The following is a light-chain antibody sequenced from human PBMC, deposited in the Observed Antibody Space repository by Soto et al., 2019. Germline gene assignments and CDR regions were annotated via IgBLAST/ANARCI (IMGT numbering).Light chain of an antibody. CDR2: AAS. CDR1: QSISSY. Sequence: DLQMTQSPSSLSASVGDRVTITCRASQSISSYLNWYQQKPGKAPKLLIYAASSLQSGVPSRFSGSGSGTDFTLTISSLQPEDFATYYCQQSYSTLRGTFGPGTKVDIK. J-gene: IGKJ3*01. CDR3: QQSYSTLRGT. V-gene: IGKV1-39*01.